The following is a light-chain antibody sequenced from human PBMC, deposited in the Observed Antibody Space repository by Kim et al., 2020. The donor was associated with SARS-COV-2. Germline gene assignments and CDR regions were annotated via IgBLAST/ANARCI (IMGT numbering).Light chain of an antibody. CDR3: LLSSGGARV. J-gene: IGLJ2*01. Sequence: PGGPSMLSCGSSRGAVTSGHYPYWVQQKPGQAPRTLIYDITSKHSWTPARFSGSLLGDEAALTLSGAQPEDEGEYYCLLSSGGARVFGGGTQLTVL. CDR1: RGAVTSGHY. V-gene: IGLV7-46*01. CDR2: DIT.